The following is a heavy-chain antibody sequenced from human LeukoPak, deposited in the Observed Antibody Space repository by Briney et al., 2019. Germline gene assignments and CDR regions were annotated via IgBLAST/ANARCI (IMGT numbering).Heavy chain of an antibody. J-gene: IGHJ4*02. D-gene: IGHD1-26*01. CDR3: ARGKPVGATTGVPFDY. V-gene: IGHV3-23*01. CDR2: ISGSGGST. Sequence: AGGSLRLSCAASGFTFSSYAMSWVRQAPGKGLEWVSAISGSGGSTYYADSVKGRFTISRDNSKNTLYLQMNSLRDEDTAVYYCARGKPVGATTGVPFDYWGQGTLVTVSS. CDR1: GFTFSSYA.